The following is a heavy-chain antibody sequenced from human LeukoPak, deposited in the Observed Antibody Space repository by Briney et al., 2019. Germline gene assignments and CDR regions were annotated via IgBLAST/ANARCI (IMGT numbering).Heavy chain of an antibody. J-gene: IGHJ5*02. V-gene: IGHV4-39*07. CDR1: GGSISSSSYY. D-gene: IGHD2-15*01. CDR3: ARNSFDSGGSPRGWFDP. Sequence: PSETLSLTCTVSGGSISSSSYYWGWIRQPPGKGLEWIGYIYYSGSTNYNPSLKSRVTMSVDTSKNQFSLKLSSVTALNTAVYYCARNSFDSGGSPRGWFDPWGQGTLVTVSS. CDR2: IYYSGST.